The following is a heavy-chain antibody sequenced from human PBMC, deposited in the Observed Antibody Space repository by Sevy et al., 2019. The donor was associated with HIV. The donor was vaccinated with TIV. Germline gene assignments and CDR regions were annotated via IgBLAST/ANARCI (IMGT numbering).Heavy chain of an antibody. CDR3: AREFGRHAFDI. J-gene: IGHJ3*02. Sequence: GGSLRLSCVASGFTFSNYEMNWVRQAPGKGLEWVSYITGSGNIIYYADSVKGRFTISRDNAKNSLNLQMNSLRTEDTTIYYCAREFGRHAFDIWGQGTMVTVSS. D-gene: IGHD1-26*01. V-gene: IGHV3-48*03. CDR1: GFTFSNYE. CDR2: ITGSGNII.